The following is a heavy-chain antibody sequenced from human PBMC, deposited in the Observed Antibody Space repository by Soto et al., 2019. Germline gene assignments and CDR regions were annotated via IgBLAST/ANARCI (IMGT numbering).Heavy chain of an antibody. J-gene: IGHJ4*02. CDR3: AGDSGYSNYSFDF. V-gene: IGHV1-69*08. CDR2: IIPILGRA. CDR1: GGSVSSST. D-gene: IGHD4-4*01. Sequence: QVQLVQSGAEVKKPGSSVKVSCEASGGSVSSSTLSWVRQAPGQGLEWMGRIIPILGRANYAQTFQDRVTITADKSTSTAYMELSSLRSEDSAVYFCAGDSGYSNYSFDFWGQGTLITVSS.